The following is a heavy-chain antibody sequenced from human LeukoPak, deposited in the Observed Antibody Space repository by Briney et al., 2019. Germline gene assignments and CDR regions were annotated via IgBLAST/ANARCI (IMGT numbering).Heavy chain of an antibody. CDR1: GGSISSGDYY. J-gene: IGHJ6*02. D-gene: IGHD2-2*01. Sequence: SQTLSLTCTVSGGSISSGDYYWSWIRQPPGKGLEWIGYIYYSGSTYYNPSLKSRVTISVDTSKNQFSLKLSSVTAADTAVYYCARINRPQYCSSTSCPPYYYYGMDVWGQGTTVTVSS. CDR3: ARINRPQYCSSTSCPPYYYYGMDV. V-gene: IGHV4-30-4*01. CDR2: IYYSGST.